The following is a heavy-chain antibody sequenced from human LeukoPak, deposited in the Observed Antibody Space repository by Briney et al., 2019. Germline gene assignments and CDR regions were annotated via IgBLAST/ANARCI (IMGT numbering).Heavy chain of an antibody. CDR1: GYTFTGYY. J-gene: IGHJ5*02. V-gene: IGHV1-2*02. D-gene: IGHD2-21*02. CDR3: ARTPSVVVTASPWLGWFDP. CDR2: INPNSGGT. Sequence: ASVKVSCKASGYTFTGYYMHWVRQSPGQGLEWMGWINPNSGGTNYAQKFQGRVTITADESTSTAYMELSSLRSEDTAVYYCARTPSVVVTASPWLGWFDPWGQGTLVTVSS.